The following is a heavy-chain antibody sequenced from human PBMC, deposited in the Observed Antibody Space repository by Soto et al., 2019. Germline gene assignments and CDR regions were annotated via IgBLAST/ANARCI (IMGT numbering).Heavy chain of an antibody. D-gene: IGHD2-2*01. CDR3: ATDLGCSSTSCSDAFDI. Sequence: QVQLVQSGAEVKKPGASVKVSCKVSGYTLTELSMHWVRQAPGKGLEWMGGFDPEDGETIYAQKFQGRVTMTEDTTTATAYMERSSLRSEDTAVYYCATDLGCSSTSCSDAFDIWGRGTMVTVSS. J-gene: IGHJ3*02. CDR2: FDPEDGET. CDR1: GYTLTELS. V-gene: IGHV1-24*01.